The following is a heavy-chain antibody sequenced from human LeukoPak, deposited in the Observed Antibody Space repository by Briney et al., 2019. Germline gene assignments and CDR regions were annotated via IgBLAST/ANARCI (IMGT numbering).Heavy chain of an antibody. D-gene: IGHD3-22*01. CDR1: GGSISSSSYY. CDR3: ARDRNYYDSSGYYYADAFDI. J-gene: IGHJ3*02. CDR2: IYYNGST. V-gene: IGHV4-39*07. Sequence: SETLSLTCTVSGGSISSSSYYWGWIRQPPGKGLEWIGSIYYNGSTYYNPSLKSRVTISVDTSKNQFSLKLSSVTAADTAVYYCARDRNYYDSSGYYYADAFDIWGQGTMVTVSS.